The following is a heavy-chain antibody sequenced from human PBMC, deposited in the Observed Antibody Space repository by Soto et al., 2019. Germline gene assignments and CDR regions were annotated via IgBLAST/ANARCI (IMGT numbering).Heavy chain of an antibody. J-gene: IGHJ2*01. CDR1: GDSVSSVTAT. CDR3: ARDGSGFHWYFDV. CDR2: TYYRSKWYN. D-gene: IGHD6-19*01. V-gene: IGHV6-1*01. Sequence: QVQLQQSGPGLVKPSQTISLMCDISGDSVSSVTATWSWIRQSPSRGLEWLGRTYYRSKWYNDYAVSVKSRVVITPDTSNNQLTLQLNSVTPEDTAVYFCARDGSGFHWYFDVWGRGTLVTVSS.